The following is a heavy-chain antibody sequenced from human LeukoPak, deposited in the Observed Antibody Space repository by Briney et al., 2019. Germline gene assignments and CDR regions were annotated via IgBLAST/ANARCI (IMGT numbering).Heavy chain of an antibody. J-gene: IGHJ4*02. Sequence: ASVKVSCKASGYTFTSYGITWVRQAPGQGLEWMAWISGYNGKTNYAQNLQGRVTMTTDTSTSTAYMEVRSLSSDDTAVYYCARDYGEGRVATIPLAYWGQGTLVTVSS. CDR2: ISGYNGKT. CDR1: GYTFTSYG. D-gene: IGHD5-12*01. V-gene: IGHV1-18*04. CDR3: ARDYGEGRVATIPLAY.